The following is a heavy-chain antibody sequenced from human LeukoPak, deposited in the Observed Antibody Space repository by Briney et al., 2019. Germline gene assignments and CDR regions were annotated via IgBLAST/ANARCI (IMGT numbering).Heavy chain of an antibody. D-gene: IGHD3-22*01. CDR1: GYTLTELS. Sequence: GASVKVSCKVSGYTLTELSMHWVRQAPGKGLEWMGGFDPEDGETIYAQKFQGRVTMTEDTSTDTAYMELSSLRSEDTAVYYCATAQYYYDSSGYHYFDYWGQGTLVTVSS. J-gene: IGHJ4*02. CDR2: FDPEDGET. V-gene: IGHV1-24*01. CDR3: ATAQYYYDSSGYHYFDY.